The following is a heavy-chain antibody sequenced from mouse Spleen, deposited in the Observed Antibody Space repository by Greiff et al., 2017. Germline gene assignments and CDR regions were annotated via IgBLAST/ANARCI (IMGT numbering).Heavy chain of an antibody. CDR3: ARKLWSYFDY. V-gene: IGHV1S56*01. Sequence: VQLQQSGPELVKPGASVRISCKASGYTFTSYYIHWVKQRPGQGLEWIGWIYPGNVNTKYNEKFKGKATLTADKSSSTAYMQLSSLTSEDSAVYFCARKLWSYFDYWGQGTTLTVSS. J-gene: IGHJ2*01. D-gene: IGHD1-1*02. CDR1: GYTFTSYY. CDR2: IYPGNVNT.